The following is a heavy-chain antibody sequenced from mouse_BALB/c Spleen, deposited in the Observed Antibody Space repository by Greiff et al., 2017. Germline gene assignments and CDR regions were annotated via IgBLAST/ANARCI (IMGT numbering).Heavy chain of an antibody. CDR1: GFNIKDTY. Sequence: EVKLQESGAELVKPGASVKLSCTASGFNIKDTYMHWVKQRPEQGLEWIGRIDPANGNTKYDPKFQGKATITADTSSNTAYLQLSSLTSEDTAVYYCARRNRYAMDYWGQGTSVTVSS. CDR2: IDPANGNT. CDR3: ARRNRYAMDY. J-gene: IGHJ4*01. V-gene: IGHV14-3*02.